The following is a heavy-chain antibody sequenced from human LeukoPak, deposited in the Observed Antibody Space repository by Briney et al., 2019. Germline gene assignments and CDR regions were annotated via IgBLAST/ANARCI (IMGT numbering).Heavy chain of an antibody. V-gene: IGHV4-39*01. CDR3: AATYCSRGSCSDPTYDY. J-gene: IGHJ4*02. CDR2: IYYSGST. Sequence: TSETLSLTCTVSGGSISSSSYYWGWIRQPPGKGLEWIGSIYYSGSTYYNPSLKSRVTISVDTSRNQFSLKLSSVTAADTAVYYCAATYCSRGSCSDPTYDYWGQGTLVTVSS. D-gene: IGHD2-15*01. CDR1: GGSISSSSYY.